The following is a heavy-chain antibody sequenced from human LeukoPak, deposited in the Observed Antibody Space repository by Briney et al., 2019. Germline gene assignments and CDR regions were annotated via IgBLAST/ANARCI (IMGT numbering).Heavy chain of an antibody. CDR3: AKPRIEYSGSYFDY. CDR1: GFTFSSYG. J-gene: IGHJ4*02. Sequence: GRSLRLSCAASGFTFSSYGMHWVRQAPGKGLEWVAVIWYDGSNKYYADSVKGRFTISRDNSKNTLYLQMNSLRAEDTAVYYCAKPRIEYSGSYFDYWGQGTLVTVSS. D-gene: IGHD1-26*01. V-gene: IGHV3-33*06. CDR2: IWYDGSNK.